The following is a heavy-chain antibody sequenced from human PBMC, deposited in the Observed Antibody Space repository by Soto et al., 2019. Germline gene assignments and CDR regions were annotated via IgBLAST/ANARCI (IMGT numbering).Heavy chain of an antibody. CDR3: ASRERVDAFDV. CDR1: GGTSSTYG. J-gene: IGHJ3*01. V-gene: IGHV1-69*01. D-gene: IGHD1-26*01. CDR2: IIPIFGTI. Sequence: QVQLVQSGAEVKKPGSSVKVSCKASGGTSSTYGITWVRQASGQGLEWMGGIIPIFGTIKFAQKFQGRLTITPDESTSTVYMELSSLTSEDTAVYYCASRERVDAFDVWGQGTMVTVSS.